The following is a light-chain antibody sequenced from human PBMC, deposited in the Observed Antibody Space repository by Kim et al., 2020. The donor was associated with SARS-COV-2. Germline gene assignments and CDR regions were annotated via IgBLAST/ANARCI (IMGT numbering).Light chain of an antibody. CDR1: QSISRY. CDR3: HQSYSTPQT. Sequence: ASVGDRVNITCRASQSISRYLNWYKQKPGKAPKRLSYAASTLQSGVPSRFSGSGSGTDFTLTISSLQPEDFATYYCHQSYSTPQTFGQGTKVDIK. V-gene: IGKV1-39*01. CDR2: AAS. J-gene: IGKJ1*01.